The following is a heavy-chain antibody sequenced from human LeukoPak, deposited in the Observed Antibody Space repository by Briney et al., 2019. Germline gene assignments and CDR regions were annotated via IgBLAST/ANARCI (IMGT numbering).Heavy chain of an antibody. Sequence: ASVKVSCKASGYTFTGYYMHWVRQAPGHGLEWMGWINPDSGGTNYAQKFQGRVTMTRDTSINTAYMELSRLRSDDTAVYYCARTGSLATHAFDIWGQGTMVTVSS. CDR3: ARTGSLATHAFDI. D-gene: IGHD5-12*01. J-gene: IGHJ3*02. V-gene: IGHV1-2*02. CDR2: INPDSGGT. CDR1: GYTFTGYY.